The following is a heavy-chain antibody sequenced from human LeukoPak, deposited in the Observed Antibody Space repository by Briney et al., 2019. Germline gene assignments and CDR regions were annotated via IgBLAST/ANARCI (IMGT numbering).Heavy chain of an antibody. Sequence: SQTLSLTCTVSGGSISSGDYYWSWIRQPPGKGLEWIGYIYYSGSTYYNPSLKSRVTISVDTSKNQFSLKLSSVTAADTAVYYCARGGDYGDYPGFTLSWFDPWGQGTLVTVSS. CDR3: ARGGDYGDYPGFTLSWFDP. J-gene: IGHJ5*02. CDR2: IYYSGST. CDR1: GGSISSGDYY. V-gene: IGHV4-30-4*01. D-gene: IGHD4-17*01.